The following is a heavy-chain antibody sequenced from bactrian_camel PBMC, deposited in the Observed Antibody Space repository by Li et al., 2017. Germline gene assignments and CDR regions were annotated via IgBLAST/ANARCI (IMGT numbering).Heavy chain of an antibody. J-gene: IGHJ6*01. CDR1: GFTFSSYG. CDR2: IGSDGRDT. V-gene: IGHV3S6*01. D-gene: IGHD3*01. CDR3: AAGTRIIVGDYCDGITT. Sequence: HVQLVESGGGLVQPGGSLRLSCAASGFTFSSYGMSWVREAPGKGLEWVGNIGSDGRDTYASDSVKGRFTIRFTNAQDNAEKTIYLQMNSLKPEDTAMYYCAAGTRIIVGDYCDGITTWGQGTQVTVS.